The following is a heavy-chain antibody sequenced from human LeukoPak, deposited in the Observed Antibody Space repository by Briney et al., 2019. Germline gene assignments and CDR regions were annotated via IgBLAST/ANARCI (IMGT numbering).Heavy chain of an antibody. D-gene: IGHD3-3*01. CDR1: GYTFTSYD. J-gene: IGHJ4*02. Sequence: GASVKVSCKASGYTFTSYDINWVRQATGQGLEWMGWMNPNSGNTGYAQKFQGRVTITRNTSISTAYMELSSLRSEDTAVYYCARQTGRSYYDFWSGHPHFDYWGQGTLVTVPS. V-gene: IGHV1-8*03. CDR3: ARQTGRSYYDFWSGHPHFDY. CDR2: MNPNSGNT.